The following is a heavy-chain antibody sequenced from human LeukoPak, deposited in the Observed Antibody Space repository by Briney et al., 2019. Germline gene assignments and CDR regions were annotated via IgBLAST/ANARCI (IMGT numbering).Heavy chain of an antibody. CDR2: IWYDGSNK. CDR1: GFTFSSYG. CDR3: ARGTSGTNAFDI. V-gene: IGHV3-33*01. Sequence: GGSLGLSCAASGFTFSSYGMHWVRQAPGKGLEWVAVIWYDGSNKYYADSVKGRFTISRDNSKNTLYLQMNSLRAEDTAVYYCARGTSGTNAFDIWGQGTMVTVSS. D-gene: IGHD1-26*01. J-gene: IGHJ3*02.